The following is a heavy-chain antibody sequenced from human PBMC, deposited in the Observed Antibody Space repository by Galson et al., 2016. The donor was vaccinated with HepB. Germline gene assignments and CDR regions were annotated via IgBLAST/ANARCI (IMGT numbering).Heavy chain of an antibody. D-gene: IGHD3-10*01. CDR2: TDFRSKWYH. Sequence: CAISGDSVSSNRAAWNWIRQSPSRGLEWLGRTDFRSKWYHDYAVSVKSRIAINPDSSQNQLSLHLSSVTPEDTAVYYCVRDLSSGYVFDFWGQGTLVTVSS. CDR3: VRDLSSGYVFDF. J-gene: IGHJ4*02. V-gene: IGHV6-1*01. CDR1: GDSVSSNRAA.